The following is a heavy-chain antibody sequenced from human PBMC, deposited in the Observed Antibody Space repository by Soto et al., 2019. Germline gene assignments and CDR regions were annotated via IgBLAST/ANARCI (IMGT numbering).Heavy chain of an antibody. D-gene: IGHD3-22*01. V-gene: IGHV4-34*01. Sequence: SETLSLTCAVYGGSFRGYYWSWIRQPPGKGLEWIGEINHSGSTNYNPSLKSRVTISVDTSNNQFSLKLSSVTAADTAVYYCARGCHYYDSSGYLYAFDIWGQGTMVTVSS. CDR2: INHSGST. J-gene: IGHJ3*02. CDR1: GGSFRGYY. CDR3: ARGCHYYDSSGYLYAFDI.